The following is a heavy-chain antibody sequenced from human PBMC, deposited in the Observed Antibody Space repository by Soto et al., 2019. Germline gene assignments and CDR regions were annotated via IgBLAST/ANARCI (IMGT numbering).Heavy chain of an antibody. J-gene: IGHJ4*02. D-gene: IGHD3-10*01. CDR1: GGSFSGYY. Sequence: QVQLQQWGAGLLKPSETLSLTCAVYGGSFSGYYWSWIRQPPGKGLEWIGEINHSGSTNYNPSLKSRVTISVDTSKNQFSLKLSSVTAADTAVYYCARALYGSGPFDYWGQGTLVTVSS. CDR2: INHSGST. V-gene: IGHV4-34*01. CDR3: ARALYGSGPFDY.